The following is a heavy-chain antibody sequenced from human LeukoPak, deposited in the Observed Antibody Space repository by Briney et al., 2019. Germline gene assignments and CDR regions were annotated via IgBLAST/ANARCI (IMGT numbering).Heavy chain of an antibody. CDR2: LGIAGDT. Sequence: GGSLRLSCAASGFTVSSYAMHWVRHPIGKGLEWVSALGIAGDTFYPGSVKGRFTISRENAKNSLYLQMNSLRAEDTAMYYCARQKQSHGNFDYWGQGTLVTVSS. D-gene: IGHD1-26*01. CDR3: ARQKQSHGNFDY. V-gene: IGHV3-13*01. CDR1: GFTVSSYA. J-gene: IGHJ4*02.